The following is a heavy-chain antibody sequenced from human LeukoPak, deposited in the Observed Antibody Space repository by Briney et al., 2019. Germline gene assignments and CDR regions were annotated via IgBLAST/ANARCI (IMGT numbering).Heavy chain of an antibody. Sequence: ASVKVSCKTSRDTFNTIALSWVRQAPGQGPEWIGGIIPVFDTTIYAQKFQGRVTITADESTSTAYMELRSLTSEDTAVYYCARSRTGCSSSSCSFDIWGQGTLVTVSS. CDR2: IIPVFDTT. D-gene: IGHD2-15*01. V-gene: IGHV1-69*13. J-gene: IGHJ4*02. CDR3: ARSRTGCSSSSCSFDI. CDR1: RDTFNTIA.